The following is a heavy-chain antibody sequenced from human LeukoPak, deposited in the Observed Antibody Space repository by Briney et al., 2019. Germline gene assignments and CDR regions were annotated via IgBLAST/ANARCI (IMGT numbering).Heavy chain of an antibody. CDR1: GGSITSYY. CDR2: IYYSGGT. Sequence: SETLSLTCTVSGGSITSYYWSWIRQPPGKGLEWIGYIYYSGGTNYNPSLKSRVTISVDTSKNQFSLKLSSVTAADTAVYYCAKWTEGGAFDSWGQGTMLIVSS. CDR3: AKWTEGGAFDS. J-gene: IGHJ3*01. D-gene: IGHD1-26*01. V-gene: IGHV4-59*01.